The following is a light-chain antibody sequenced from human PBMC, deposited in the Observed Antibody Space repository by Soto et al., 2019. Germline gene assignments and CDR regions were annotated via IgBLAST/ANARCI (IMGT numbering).Light chain of an antibody. CDR3: QQSYSTPFT. CDR2: AAS. Sequence: DIQMTQSPSSLSASVGDRVTITCRASQSISSYLNWYQQKPGKAPKLLIYAASSLQSGVPSRFSGSGSGTEFTLTISSLQPEDFAPYYCQQSYSTPFTFGSGTKVDIK. J-gene: IGKJ3*01. V-gene: IGKV1-39*01. CDR1: QSISSY.